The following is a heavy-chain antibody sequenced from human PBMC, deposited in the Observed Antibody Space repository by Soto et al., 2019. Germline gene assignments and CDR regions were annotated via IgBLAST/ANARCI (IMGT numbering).Heavy chain of an antibody. J-gene: IGHJ4*02. CDR3: AAEYSSGWYRGGFDY. V-gene: IGHV4-59*01. D-gene: IGHD6-19*01. CDR2: IYYSGST. CDR1: GGSISSYY. Sequence: SETLSLTCTVSGGSISSYYWSWIRQPPGKGLEWIGYIYYSGSTNYNPSLKSRVTISVDTSKNQFSLKLSSVTAADTAVYYCAAEYSSGWYRGGFDYWGQGTLVTVSS.